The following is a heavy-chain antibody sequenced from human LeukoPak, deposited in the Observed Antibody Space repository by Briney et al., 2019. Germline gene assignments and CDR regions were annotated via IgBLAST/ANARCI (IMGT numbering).Heavy chain of an antibody. CDR1: GDSLIRNFYY. CDR2: IYYSGST. Sequence: SETLSLTCTVSGDSLIRNFYYWSWIRQPPGKGLEWIGYIYYSGSTNYNPSLKSRVTISVDTSKNQFSLKLSSVTAADTAVYYCARGVTMVRGVMREYYFDYWGQGTLVTVSS. CDR3: ARGVTMVRGVMREYYFDY. D-gene: IGHD3-10*01. J-gene: IGHJ4*02. V-gene: IGHV4-61*01.